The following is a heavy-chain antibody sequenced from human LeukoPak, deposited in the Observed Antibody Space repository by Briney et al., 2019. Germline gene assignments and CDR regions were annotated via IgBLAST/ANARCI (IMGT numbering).Heavy chain of an antibody. V-gene: IGHV3-48*03. CDR1: GFTFSGYE. J-gene: IGHJ4*02. CDR2: ISSSGSTI. D-gene: IGHD3-22*01. Sequence: PGGSLRLSCAASGFTFSGYEMNWVRQAPGKGLEWVSYISSSGSTIYYADSVKGRFTISRDNAKNSLYLQMNSLRAEDTAVYYCARTSTYYYDSSGSLFDYWGQGTLVTVSS. CDR3: ARTSTYYYDSSGSLFDY.